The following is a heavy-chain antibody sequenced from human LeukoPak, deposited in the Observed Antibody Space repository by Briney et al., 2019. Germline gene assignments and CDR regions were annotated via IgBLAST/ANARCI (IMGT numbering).Heavy chain of an antibody. CDR2: ISWNSGSI. D-gene: IGHD3-16*01. V-gene: IGHV3-9*01. CDR1: GFTFDDYA. Sequence: GGSLRLSCAASGFTFDDYAMHWVRQAPGKGLEWFSGISWNSGSIGYADSVKGRFTISRDNAKNSLYLQMNSLRAEDTALYYCAKALGGGPRKFWGFDYWGQGTLVTVSS. J-gene: IGHJ4*02. CDR3: AKALGGGPRKFWGFDY.